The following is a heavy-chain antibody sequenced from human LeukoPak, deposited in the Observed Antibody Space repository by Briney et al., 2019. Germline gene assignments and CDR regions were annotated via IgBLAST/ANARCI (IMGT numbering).Heavy chain of an antibody. CDR1: GFSFSNFA. D-gene: IGHD6-19*01. V-gene: IGHV3-23*01. Sequence: PGGSLRLSCAASGFSFSNFAMSWVRQAPARGPEWVSSIRGGGETFYSDSVKGRFTTSRDNSMNTLYLQINSLRAEDTAVYFCAKGYRGYSSAYLDSWGQGVLVTVSS. CDR3: AKGYRGYSSAYLDS. CDR2: IRGGGET. J-gene: IGHJ4*02.